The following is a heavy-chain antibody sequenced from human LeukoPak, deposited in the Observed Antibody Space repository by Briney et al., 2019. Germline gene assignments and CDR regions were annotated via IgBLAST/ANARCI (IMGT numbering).Heavy chain of an antibody. J-gene: IGHJ4*02. CDR1: GFTFSSYT. CDR3: CSGGSCNF. D-gene: IGHD2-15*01. Sequence: GGSLRLSCAASGFTFSSYTMNWVRQAPGKGLEWVSRIKSDGSTTSYADSVKGRFTISRDNAKNTLYLQMNSLRAEDTAVYYCCSGGSCNFWGQGTLVTVSS. V-gene: IGHV3-74*01. CDR2: IKSDGSTT.